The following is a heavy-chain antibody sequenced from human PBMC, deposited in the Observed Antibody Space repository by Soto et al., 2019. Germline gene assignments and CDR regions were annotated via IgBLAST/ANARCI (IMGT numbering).Heavy chain of an antibody. Sequence: VKVCCTAYVYACTSYAMHRVSQAPGQSLEWMGWINAGNGNTKYSQKFHGRVTITRDTSASTAYMELSSLRSEDTAVYYCARSITMVRGVIRNFGYSGQGTLVTVSS. D-gene: IGHD3-10*01. V-gene: IGHV1-3*01. J-gene: IGHJ4*02. CDR2: INAGNGNT. CDR1: VYACTSYA. CDR3: ARSITMVRGVIRNFGY.